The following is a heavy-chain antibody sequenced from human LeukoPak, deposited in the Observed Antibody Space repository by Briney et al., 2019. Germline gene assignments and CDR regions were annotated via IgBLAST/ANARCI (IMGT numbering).Heavy chain of an antibody. CDR1: GFTFSSYG. CDR2: ISYDGSNK. J-gene: IGHJ4*02. CDR3: AKDLSLWFGEFNAQYHFDY. V-gene: IGHV3-30*18. D-gene: IGHD3-10*01. Sequence: GRSLRLSCAASGFTFSSYGTHWVRQAPGKGLEWVAVISYDGSNKYYADSVKGRFTISRDNSKNTLYLQMNSLRAEDTAVYYCAKDLSLWFGEFNAQYHFDYWGQGTLVTVSS.